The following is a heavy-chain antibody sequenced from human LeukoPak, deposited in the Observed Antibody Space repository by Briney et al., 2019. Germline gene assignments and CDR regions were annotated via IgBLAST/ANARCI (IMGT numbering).Heavy chain of an antibody. V-gene: IGHV3-21*01. D-gene: IGHD2-15*01. CDR1: GFTFSSYS. J-gene: IGHJ4*02. CDR2: ISSSSSYI. Sequence: GASLRLSCAASGFTFSSYSMNWVRQAPGKGLEWVSSISSSSSYIYYADSVKGRFTISRDNAKNSLYLQMNSLRAEDTAVYYCARATGYCSGGSCPFDYWGQGTLVTVSS. CDR3: ARATGYCSGGSCPFDY.